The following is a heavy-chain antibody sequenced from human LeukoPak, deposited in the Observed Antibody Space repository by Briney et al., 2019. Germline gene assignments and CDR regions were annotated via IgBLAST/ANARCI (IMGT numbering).Heavy chain of an antibody. CDR1: GGSISSGGYY. Sequence: SQTLSLTCTVSGGSISSGGYYWSWIRQHPGKGLEWIGYIYYSGSTYYNPSLKSRVTISVDTSKNQFSLKLSSVTAADTAVYYCARGTPYYDILTGYYNYDYWGQGTLVTVSS. J-gene: IGHJ4*02. CDR2: IYYSGST. D-gene: IGHD3-9*01. V-gene: IGHV4-31*03. CDR3: ARGTPYYDILTGYYNYDY.